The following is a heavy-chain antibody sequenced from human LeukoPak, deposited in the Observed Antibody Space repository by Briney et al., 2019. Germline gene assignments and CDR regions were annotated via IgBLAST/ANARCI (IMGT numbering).Heavy chain of an antibody. CDR3: ARRPGIEYYFDY. CDR2: ISSTGTPI. D-gene: IGHD2/OR15-2a*01. Sequence: PGGSLRLSCAASGFTFSSYSLNWVRQAPGKGLEWVSYISSTGTPIYYADSVKGRFTISRDNAKNSLYLQMNSLRDEDTAVYYCARRPGIEYYFDYRGQGTLVTVSS. CDR1: GFTFSSYS. J-gene: IGHJ4*02. V-gene: IGHV3-48*02.